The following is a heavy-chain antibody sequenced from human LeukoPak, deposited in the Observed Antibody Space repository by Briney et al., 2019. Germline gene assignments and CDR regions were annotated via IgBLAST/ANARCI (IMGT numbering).Heavy chain of an antibody. V-gene: IGHV7-4-1*02. CDR2: INTNTGNP. CDR3: AREREDRDTFDI. J-gene: IGHJ3*02. Sequence: GASVTVSYKTSVYTFTIYAMHWVRQAPGQGLEWMGWINTNTGNPTYAQGFTGRLVFSLDTSVSTAYLQISSLKAEDTAVYYCAREREDRDTFDIWGKGTMVTVSS. CDR1: VYTFTIYA.